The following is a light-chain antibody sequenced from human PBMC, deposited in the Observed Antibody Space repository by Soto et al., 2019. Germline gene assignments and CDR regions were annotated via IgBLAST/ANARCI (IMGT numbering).Light chain of an antibody. CDR2: YDD. Sequence: QSVLTQPPAVSEAPRQRVTISCSGSSSNIGTNAVNWYQQLPGKAPKLLIYYDDLLPSGVSDRFSGSKSGTSASLAISGLQSEDEADSYCATWDDSLNGFVFGTGTKLTVL. CDR3: ATWDDSLNGFV. CDR1: SSNIGTNA. V-gene: IGLV1-36*01. J-gene: IGLJ1*01.